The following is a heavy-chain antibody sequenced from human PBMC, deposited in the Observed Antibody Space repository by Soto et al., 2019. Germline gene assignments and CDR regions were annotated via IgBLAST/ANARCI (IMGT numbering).Heavy chain of an antibody. CDR3: ARHGETGYYGMDV. J-gene: IGHJ6*02. Sequence: GESLKISCKGSGYSFTSYWIGWVRQMPGKGLEWMGIIYPGDSDTRYSPSFQGQVIISADKSISSAYLQWTSLKASDTAIYYCARHGETGYYGMDVWGQGTTVPVSS. CDR2: IYPGDSDT. V-gene: IGHV5-51*01. CDR1: GYSFTSYW. D-gene: IGHD3-10*01.